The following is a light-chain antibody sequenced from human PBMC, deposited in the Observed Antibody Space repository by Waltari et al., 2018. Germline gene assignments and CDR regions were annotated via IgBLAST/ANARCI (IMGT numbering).Light chain of an antibody. CDR3: QQYNNWRT. CDR2: GAS. CDR1: QSIARN. J-gene: IGKJ2*01. Sequence: EVLMTQSPATLSVSPGERATLSCRASQSIARNLAWYQQKPGQAPRLLIYGASTRATGVPDRFSGSGSGTEFTLTISSLQSEDFAVYYWQQYNNWRTFGQGTKVEIK. V-gene: IGKV3-15*01.